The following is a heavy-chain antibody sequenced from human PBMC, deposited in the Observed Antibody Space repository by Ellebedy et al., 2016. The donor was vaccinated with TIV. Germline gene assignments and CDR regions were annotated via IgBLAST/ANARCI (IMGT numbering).Heavy chain of an antibody. J-gene: IGHJ5*02. CDR2: INHSGST. CDR3: ARGPPAGRPYNWFDP. CDR1: GGSFSGFY. V-gene: IGHV4-34*01. D-gene: IGHD6-13*01. Sequence: MPSETLSLTCAVYGGSFSGFYWSWIRQPPGKGLEWIGEINHSGSTNYNPSLKSRVTISVDTSKNQFSLKLSSVTAADTAVYYCARGPPAGRPYNWFDPWGQGTLVTVSS.